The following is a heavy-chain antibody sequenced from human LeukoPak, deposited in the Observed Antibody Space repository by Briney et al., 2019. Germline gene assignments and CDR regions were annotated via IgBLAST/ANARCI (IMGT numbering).Heavy chain of an antibody. Sequence: SVKVSCKASGGTFSSYAISWVRQAPGQGLEWMGRIIPIFGTANYAQKFQGRVTITTDESTSTAYMELSSLRSDDTAVYYCARAVGITMTRGWFDPWGQGTLVTVSS. V-gene: IGHV1-69*05. D-gene: IGHD3-22*01. CDR1: GGTFSSYA. J-gene: IGHJ5*02. CDR2: IIPIFGTA. CDR3: ARAVGITMTRGWFDP.